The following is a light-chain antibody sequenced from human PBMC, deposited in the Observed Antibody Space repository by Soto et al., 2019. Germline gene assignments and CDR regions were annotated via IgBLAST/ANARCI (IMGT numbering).Light chain of an antibody. CDR1: SSDVGGYNY. J-gene: IGLJ1*01. CDR2: DVS. Sequence: QSVLTQPASVSGSPGQSITISCTGTSSDVGGYNYVSWYQQHPGKAPKLMIYDVSNRPSGVSNRFSGSKSGNTASLTISGLQALYEADSDSTSITSRCPRVVGTGTK. V-gene: IGLV2-14*01. CDR3: TSITSRCPRV.